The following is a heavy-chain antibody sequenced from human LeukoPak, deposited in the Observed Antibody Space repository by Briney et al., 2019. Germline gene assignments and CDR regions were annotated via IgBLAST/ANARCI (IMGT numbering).Heavy chain of an antibody. CDR1: GFTFSSYD. CDR3: ARGASTMIGQGAFDI. J-gene: IGHJ3*02. D-gene: IGHD3-22*01. CDR2: IGTAGDT. Sequence: GGSLRLSCAASGFTFSSYDMHWVRQATGKGLEWVSAIGTAGDTYYPGSVKGRFTISRENAKNSLYLQMNSLRAGDTAVYYCARGASTMIGQGAFDIWGQGTMGTVSS. V-gene: IGHV3-13*04.